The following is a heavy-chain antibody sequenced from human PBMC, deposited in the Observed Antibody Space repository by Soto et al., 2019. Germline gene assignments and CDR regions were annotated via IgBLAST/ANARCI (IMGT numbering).Heavy chain of an antibody. CDR2: IDPSDSYT. V-gene: IGHV5-10-1*01. Sequence: PGASLKISCKGSGYSFTRYWIYWVRQMPGKGLEWMGRIDPSDSYTNYSPSFQGHVTISADESISTAYLQWSSLKASDTAMYYCARHPYDSSGYYHNWFDPWGQGTLVTVSS. J-gene: IGHJ5*02. CDR3: ARHPYDSSGYYHNWFDP. CDR1: GYSFTRYW. D-gene: IGHD3-22*01.